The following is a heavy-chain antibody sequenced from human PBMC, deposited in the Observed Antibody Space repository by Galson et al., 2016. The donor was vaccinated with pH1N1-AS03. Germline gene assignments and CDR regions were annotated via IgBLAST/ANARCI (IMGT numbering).Heavy chain of an antibody. Sequence: SLRLSCAASGFTFRTFSIYWVRQAPGKGLEWVANINQDENEKYCVDSVKGRFTISRDNAKNSLYLEMNCLRAEDTALYYCARESTGTGQIVVVTGRYGYYYMDVWGKGTTVTVSS. CDR2: INQDENEK. CDR1: GFTFRTFS. CDR3: ARESTGTGQIVVVTGRYGYYYMDV. J-gene: IGHJ6*03. D-gene: IGHD2-21*02. V-gene: IGHV3-7*03.